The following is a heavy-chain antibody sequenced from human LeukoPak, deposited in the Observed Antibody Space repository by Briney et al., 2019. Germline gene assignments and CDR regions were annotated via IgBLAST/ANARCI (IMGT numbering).Heavy chain of an antibody. Sequence: GGSLRLSCAASGFTFSSYAMSWVRQAPGKGLEWVSAISGSGGSTYYADSVKGRFTISRDNSKNTLYLQMNSLRAGDTAVYYCAKDDILTGYNLDYWGQGTLVTVSS. CDR1: GFTFSSYA. CDR2: ISGSGGST. V-gene: IGHV3-23*01. J-gene: IGHJ4*02. D-gene: IGHD3-9*01. CDR3: AKDDILTGYNLDY.